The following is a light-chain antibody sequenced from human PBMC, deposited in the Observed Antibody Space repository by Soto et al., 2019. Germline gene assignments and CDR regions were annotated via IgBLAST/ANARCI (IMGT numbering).Light chain of an antibody. CDR3: MQALQFPLT. CDR2: LGS. J-gene: IGKJ1*01. CDR1: HSLLHSNGYNY. V-gene: IGKV2-28*01. Sequence: DIVMTKSPLSLPVTPGEPDSISCSSSHSLLHSNGYNYLDWYLQKPGQSPQLLIYLGSNRASGVPGRFSGSVSGIDFTLKISRVEAEDVGVYYCMQALQFPLTFGQGTKVEIK.